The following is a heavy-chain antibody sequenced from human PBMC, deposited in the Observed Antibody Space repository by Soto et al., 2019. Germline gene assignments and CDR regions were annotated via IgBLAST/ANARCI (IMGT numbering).Heavy chain of an antibody. J-gene: IGHJ4*02. D-gene: IGHD3-3*01. CDR2: IKSKAEGETT. V-gene: IGHV3-15*01. CDR3: TAGTGRSDFDY. Sequence: EVQLVESGGDLVKPGGCLRLACAASGFTFNNAWMSWVRQAPGKGLEWVGRIKSKAEGETTDYAAPVKGRFTISRDDSNNTLYLQMNSLKIDDTAVYYCTAGTGRSDFDYWGQGTLVTVSS. CDR1: GFTFNNAW.